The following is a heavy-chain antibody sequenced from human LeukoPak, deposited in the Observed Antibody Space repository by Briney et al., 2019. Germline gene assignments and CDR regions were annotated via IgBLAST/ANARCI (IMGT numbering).Heavy chain of an antibody. J-gene: IGHJ4*02. CDR1: GFTFSNYA. CDR3: AKDGETYYYGSGSNYGQFDY. CDR2: ISGSAGST. D-gene: IGHD3-10*01. Sequence: GRFLRISCAASGFTFSNYALSWVPQAPGKGLEWVSDISGSAGSTYYADSVKARFTISRDNSKNTLYLQLTTLRAEDTAWYNSAKDGETYYYGSGSNYGQFDYSGEGTLVTVSS. V-gene: IGHV3-23*01.